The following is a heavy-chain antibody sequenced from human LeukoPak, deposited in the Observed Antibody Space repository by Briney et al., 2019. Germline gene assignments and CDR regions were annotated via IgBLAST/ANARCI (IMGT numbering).Heavy chain of an antibody. CDR1: GFPFADYS. V-gene: IGHV3-49*01. J-gene: IGHJ4*02. CDR2: IRNKASRRAA. CDR3: TRDRIQTDY. Sequence: PGGSLELSCTASGFPFADYSMTWFRPAPGKGLEWVSFIRNKASRRAADYAASVRGRFTVSRDCSNSIVYLQMDSLKTEDTGLYYCTRDRIQTDYWGQGTLVTVSS.